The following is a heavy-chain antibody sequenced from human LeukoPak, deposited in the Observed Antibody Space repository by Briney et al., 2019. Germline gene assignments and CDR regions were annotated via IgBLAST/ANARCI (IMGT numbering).Heavy chain of an antibody. J-gene: IGHJ5*02. CDR2: INPNSGGT. Sequence: ASVKVSCKASGYTFTGYYMHWVRQAPGQGLEWMGWINPNSGGTNYAQKFQGRVTMTRDTSISTAYMQLSRLRSDEPAVYYCARDHPAPSSSWHNWFDPWGQGTLVTVSS. V-gene: IGHV1-2*02. CDR1: GYTFTGYY. D-gene: IGHD6-13*01. CDR3: ARDHPAPSSSWHNWFDP.